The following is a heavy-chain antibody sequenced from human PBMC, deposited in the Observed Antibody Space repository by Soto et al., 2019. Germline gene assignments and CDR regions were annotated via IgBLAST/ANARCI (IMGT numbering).Heavy chain of an antibody. CDR3: ASGGPAASLYYYYMDV. CDR2: ISWNIGSI. J-gene: IGHJ6*03. CDR1: GFTFDDYA. Sequence: EVQLVESGGGLVQPGRSLRLSCAASGFTFDDYAMHWVRQAPGKGLEWVSGISWNIGSIGYADSVKGRFTISRDNAKNYLYLQMNSLRAEDTALYYCASGGPAASLYYYYMDVWGKGTTVTVSS. D-gene: IGHD2-2*01. V-gene: IGHV3-9*01.